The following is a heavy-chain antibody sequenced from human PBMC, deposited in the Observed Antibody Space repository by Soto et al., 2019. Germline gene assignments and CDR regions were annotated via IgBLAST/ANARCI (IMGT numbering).Heavy chain of an antibody. D-gene: IGHD3-16*01. Sequence: QVQLVESGGGVVQPGRSLRLSCAASGFTFSSYGMHWVRQAPGKGLEWVAVISYDGSNKYYADSVKGRFTISRDNSKNTLYLQMNSLRAEDTAVYYCARDSTPSWGFTANFDYWGQGTLVTVSS. CDR2: ISYDGSNK. CDR1: GFTFSSYG. V-gene: IGHV3-30*03. CDR3: ARDSTPSWGFTANFDY. J-gene: IGHJ4*02.